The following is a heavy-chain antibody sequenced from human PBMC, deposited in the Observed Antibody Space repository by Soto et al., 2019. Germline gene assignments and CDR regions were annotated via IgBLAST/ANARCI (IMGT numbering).Heavy chain of an antibody. CDR3: AKGGGPAGSMDV. D-gene: IGHD2-15*01. V-gene: IGHV3-30*18. CDR2: ISYDGSNK. J-gene: IGHJ6*02. Sequence: SLRLSCAASGFTFNDAWMNWVRQAPGKGLEWVAVISYDGSNKYYADSVKGRFTISRDNSKNTLYLQMNSLRAEDTAVYYCAKGGGPAGSMDVWGQGTTVTVSS. CDR1: GFTFNDAW.